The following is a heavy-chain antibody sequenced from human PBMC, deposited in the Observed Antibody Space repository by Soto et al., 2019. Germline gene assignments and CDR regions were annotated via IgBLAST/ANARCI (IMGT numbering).Heavy chain of an antibody. CDR1: SGSISSINW. D-gene: IGHD7-27*01. CDR2: IYHSGST. V-gene: IGHV4-4*02. J-gene: IGHJ6*03. CDR3: ARLTPEVPYYYYYMDV. Sequence: QVQLQESGPGLVKPSGTLSLTCAVSSGSISSINWWSWVRQPPGKGLEWIGEIYHSGSTNYNPSLKSRVTISVDKSKNQFSLKLSSVTAADTAVYYCARLTPEVPYYYYYMDVWGKGTTVTVSS.